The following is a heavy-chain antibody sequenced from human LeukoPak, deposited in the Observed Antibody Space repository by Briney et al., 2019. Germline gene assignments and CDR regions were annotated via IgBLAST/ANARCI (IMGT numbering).Heavy chain of an antibody. CDR2: IHYSGNT. Sequence: SETLSLTCTVSGDSISGYYWTWIRQPPGKGLEWIGYIHYSGNTNYNSSLKSRLDISFDTSKNQLSLQLRSVTPADTAVYYCARGHWQLGYWGQGTLVTVSS. D-gene: IGHD3-16*01. V-gene: IGHV4-59*03. J-gene: IGHJ4*02. CDR3: ARGHWQLGY. CDR1: GDSISGYY.